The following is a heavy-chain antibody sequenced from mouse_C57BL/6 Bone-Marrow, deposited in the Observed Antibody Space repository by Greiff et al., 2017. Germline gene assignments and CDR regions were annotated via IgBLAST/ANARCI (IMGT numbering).Heavy chain of an antibody. CDR3: ARRGNIYYGNYEFAY. J-gene: IGHJ3*01. CDR2: ISSGGSYT. V-gene: IGHV5-6*01. Sequence: EVQLVESGGDLVKPGGSLKLSCAASGFTFSSYGMSWVRQTPDKRLEWVATISSGGSYTYYPDSVKGRFTISRDNAKNTLYLQMSSLTSEDTAMYYCARRGNIYYGNYEFAYWGQGTLVTVSA. CDR1: GFTFSSYG. D-gene: IGHD2-1*01.